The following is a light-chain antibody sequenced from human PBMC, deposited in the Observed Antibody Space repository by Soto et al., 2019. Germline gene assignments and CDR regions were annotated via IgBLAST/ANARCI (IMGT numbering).Light chain of an antibody. J-gene: IGKJ3*01. CDR2: GAS. CDR3: PPYGSPQFT. V-gene: IGKV3-20*01. CDR1: QTVTSSY. Sequence: EIVLTQSPGTLSLSPGERATLSCRASQTVTSSYLAWYQQKPGQAPRLLIYGASSRATGIPDRFSGGGSGTDFPLPLRRLEPEDFGVYYCPPYGSPQFTFRPGAKVDIQ.